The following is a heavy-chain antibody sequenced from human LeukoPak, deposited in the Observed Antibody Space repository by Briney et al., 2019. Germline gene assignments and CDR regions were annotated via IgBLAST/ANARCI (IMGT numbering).Heavy chain of an antibody. CDR1: GFTLSTYW. J-gene: IGHJ4*02. Sequence: PGGSLRLSCAASGFTLSTYWMSWVRQAPGKGLEWVANIKQDGSEFYYVDSVKGRFTISRDNAKNSLYLQMNSLRAEDTAVYYCARDKVVGATIFDYWGQGTLVTVSS. CDR3: ARDKVVGATIFDY. V-gene: IGHV3-7*03. CDR2: IKQDGSEF. D-gene: IGHD1-26*01.